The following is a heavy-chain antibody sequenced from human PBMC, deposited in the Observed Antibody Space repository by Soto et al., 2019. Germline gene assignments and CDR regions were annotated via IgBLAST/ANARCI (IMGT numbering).Heavy chain of an antibody. CDR2: VYYTWST. Sequence: SETLSLTCTVSGRSISNSYLSWIRQPPGKGLEWIGYVYYTWSTSYNPSIKRRVTFSADSSRGQFSLRLNFLTAADTAVYYCVRTVLGPDLLADSFVDYYYYMHVWGQVTTVTVSS. CDR1: GRSISNSY. J-gene: IGHJ6*03. D-gene: IGHD3-9*01. CDR3: VRTVLGPDLLADSFVDYYYYMHV. V-gene: IGHV4-59*08.